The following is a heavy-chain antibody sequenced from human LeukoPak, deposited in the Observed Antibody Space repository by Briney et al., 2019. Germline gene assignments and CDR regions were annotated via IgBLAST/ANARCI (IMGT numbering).Heavy chain of an antibody. CDR3: ERRAYFDSSGYSPTSGYFDL. CDR2: IYSNGIT. D-gene: IGHD3-22*01. CDR1: GGSIFSYY. J-gene: IGHJ2*01. Sequence: SETLSLTCTVSGGSIFSYYRNWIRQSPGKGLEWLGYIYSNGITNYSPSLRSRGTISIATSKNQFSLRLASVTAADTAIYYCERRAYFDSSGYSPTSGYFDLWGRGTLVTVSS. V-gene: IGHV4-4*08.